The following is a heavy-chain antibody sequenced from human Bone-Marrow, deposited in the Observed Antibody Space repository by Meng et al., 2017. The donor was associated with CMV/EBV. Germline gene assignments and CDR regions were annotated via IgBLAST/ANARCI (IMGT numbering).Heavy chain of an antibody. J-gene: IGHJ6*02. CDR3: ARLSGGSGSGDYYYYGMDV. V-gene: IGHV4-34*01. CDR1: GGSFSGYY. CDR2: INHSGST. Sequence: SETLSLTCAVYGGSFSGYYWSWIRQPPGKGLEWIGEINHSGSTNYNPSLKSRVTISVDTSKNQFSLKLSSVTAADTAVYYCARLSGGSGSGDYYYYGMDVWGQGTTVTVSS. D-gene: IGHD3-10*01.